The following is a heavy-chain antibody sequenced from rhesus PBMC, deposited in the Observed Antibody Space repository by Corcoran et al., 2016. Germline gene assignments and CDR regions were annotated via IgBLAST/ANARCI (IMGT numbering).Heavy chain of an antibody. CDR1: GFSFSDSY. V-gene: IGHV3S22*01. D-gene: IGHD4-29*01. CDR3: TTRANYGLNY. CDR2: IRNKSYGGTT. Sequence: EVQLVESGGGLVQPGGSLRLSCAASGFSFSDSYITWVRQAPGKGPEWLAFIRNKSYGGTTDSAASLKGSFTTSRDAANSIASLHLNSLNTEDTAVYYCTTRANYGLNYWGQGVLVTVSS. J-gene: IGHJ4*01.